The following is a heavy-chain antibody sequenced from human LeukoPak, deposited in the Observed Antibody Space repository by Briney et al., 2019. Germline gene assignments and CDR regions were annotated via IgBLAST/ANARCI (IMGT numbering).Heavy chain of an antibody. CDR2: IYSSGST. CDR3: AREREGGYSYEIDY. Sequence: SETLSLTCTVSGGSISSTNYFWSWIRQPAGKGLDWIGRIYSSGSTDYSPSLKSRVTMSVDTSKNQLSLKLTSVTAADTAVYYCAREREGGYSYEIDYWGQGVLVTVSS. CDR1: GGSISSTNYF. D-gene: IGHD5-18*01. V-gene: IGHV4-61*02. J-gene: IGHJ4*02.